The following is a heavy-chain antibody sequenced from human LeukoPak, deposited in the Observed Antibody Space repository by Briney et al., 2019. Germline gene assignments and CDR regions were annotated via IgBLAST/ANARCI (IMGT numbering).Heavy chain of an antibody. CDR3: LVTTRSRGFDY. D-gene: IGHD1/OR15-1a*01. CDR2: IRQDGSVQ. V-gene: IGHV3-7*01. CDR1: GFTFSSYW. Sequence: TGGSLRLSCAASGFTFSSYWMRGGRQAPGKGVEGGANIRQDGSVQNYVDSVKGGFTISRENPKNSVYLQMSSLRAEDTAVYYCLVTTRSRGFDYWGQGTLITLSS. J-gene: IGHJ4*02.